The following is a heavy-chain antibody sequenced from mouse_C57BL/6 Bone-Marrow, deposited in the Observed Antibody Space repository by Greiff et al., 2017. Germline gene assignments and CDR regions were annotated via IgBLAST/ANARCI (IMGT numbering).Heavy chain of an antibody. D-gene: IGHD1-1*01. CDR3: TRFRPTTVVAGNYFDY. CDR2: IYPGNSDT. V-gene: IGHV1-5*01. J-gene: IGHJ2*01. Sequence: VQLQQSGTVLARPGASVKMSCKTSGYTFTSYWMHWVKQRPGQGLEWIGAIYPGNSDTSYNQKFKGKAKLTAVTSASTAYMGLSSLTNEDSAVYYCTRFRPTTVVAGNYFDYWGQGTTLTVSS. CDR1: GYTFTSYW.